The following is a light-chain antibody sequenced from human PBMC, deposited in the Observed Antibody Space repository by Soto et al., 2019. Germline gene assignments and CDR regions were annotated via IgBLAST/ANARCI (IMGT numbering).Light chain of an antibody. Sequence: QSVLTQPPSASGTPGQRVTISCSGSSSNIGSNTVNWYQQLPGTAPKLLIYSNNQRPSGCPERFSGSKSATSASLGLSGLHSVEEADYYCAAWDASLNGVFGGGTKLTVL. CDR3: AAWDASLNGV. CDR1: SSNIGSNT. CDR2: SNN. V-gene: IGLV1-44*01. J-gene: IGLJ3*02.